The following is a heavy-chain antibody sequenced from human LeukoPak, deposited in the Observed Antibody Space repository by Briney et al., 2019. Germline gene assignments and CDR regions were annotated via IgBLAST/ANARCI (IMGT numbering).Heavy chain of an antibody. CDR2: IYTSGST. V-gene: IGHV4-4*09. J-gene: IGHJ4*02. D-gene: IGHD6-25*01. Sequence: SETLSLTCTVSGGLISNYYWSWIRQPPGKGLEWIGYIYTSGSTSYIPSLKSRVTISVDTSKNQFSLNLTSVTAADTAVYYCARCTSSRYANFDYWGQGTLVTVSS. CDR3: ARCTSSRYANFDY. CDR1: GGLISNYY.